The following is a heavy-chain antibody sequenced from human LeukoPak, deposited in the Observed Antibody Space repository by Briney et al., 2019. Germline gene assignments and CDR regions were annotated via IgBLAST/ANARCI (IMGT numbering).Heavy chain of an antibody. D-gene: IGHD3-10*01. Sequence: SETPSLTCAVYGGSFSGYYWSWIRQPPGKGLEWIGEINHSGSTNYNPSLKSRVTISVDTSKNQFSLRLTSVTAADTAVYYCARDGPYYYGSGSSPNNNWFDPWGQGTLVTVSS. CDR1: GGSFSGYY. J-gene: IGHJ5*02. V-gene: IGHV4-34*01. CDR2: INHSGST. CDR3: ARDGPYYYGSGSSPNNNWFDP.